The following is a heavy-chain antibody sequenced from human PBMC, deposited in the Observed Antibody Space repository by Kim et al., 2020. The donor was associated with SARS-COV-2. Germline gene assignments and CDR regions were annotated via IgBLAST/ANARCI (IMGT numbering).Heavy chain of an antibody. Sequence: SVKGRFTISRDNSKNTLNLQMNSLRADDTAVYYCAKLSSSTNWSVFFDSWGQGTLVTVSS. CDR3: AKLSSSTNWSVFFDS. V-gene: IGHV3-23*03. D-gene: IGHD6-13*01. J-gene: IGHJ4*02.